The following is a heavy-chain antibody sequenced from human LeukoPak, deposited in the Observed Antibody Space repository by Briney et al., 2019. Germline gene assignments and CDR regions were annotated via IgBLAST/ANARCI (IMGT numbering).Heavy chain of an antibody. Sequence: PSETLSLTCTVSGGSISSSSYYWGWIRQPPGKGLEWIGSIYYSGSTYYNPSLKSRVTISVDTSKNQFSLKLSSVTAADTAVYYCARLRYGSSWFLYYFDYWGQGTLVTVSS. CDR2: IYYSGST. J-gene: IGHJ4*02. V-gene: IGHV4-39*01. CDR3: ARLRYGSSWFLYYFDY. CDR1: GGSISSSSYY. D-gene: IGHD6-13*01.